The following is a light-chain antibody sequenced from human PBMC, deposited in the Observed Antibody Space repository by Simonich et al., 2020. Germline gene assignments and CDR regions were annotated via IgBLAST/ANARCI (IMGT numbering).Light chain of an antibody. Sequence: QSALTQPASVDGAPGQSINISCTGTSSDVCGYHYVSRYQQHPDQAPKLMIYDVSKPPSGVSNRFSGSKSGNTASLTISGLQAEDEADYYCSSYTSSSTWVFGGGTKLTVL. CDR3: SSYTSSSTWV. J-gene: IGLJ3*02. CDR2: DVS. CDR1: SSDVCGYHY. V-gene: IGLV2-14*01.